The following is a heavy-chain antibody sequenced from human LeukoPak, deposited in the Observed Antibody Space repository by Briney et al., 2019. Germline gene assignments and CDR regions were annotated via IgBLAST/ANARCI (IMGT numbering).Heavy chain of an antibody. J-gene: IGHJ6*02. CDR2: IIPIFGTA. D-gene: IGHD4-17*01. CDR3: ARPSLDYVYYYYGMDV. V-gene: IGHV1-69*13. CDR1: GGTFSSYA. Sequence: SMKVSCKASGGTFSSYAISWVRQAPGQGLEWMGGIIPIFGTANYAQKFQGRVTITADESTSTAYMELSSLRSEDTAVYYCARPSLDYVYYYYGMDVWGQGTTVTVSS.